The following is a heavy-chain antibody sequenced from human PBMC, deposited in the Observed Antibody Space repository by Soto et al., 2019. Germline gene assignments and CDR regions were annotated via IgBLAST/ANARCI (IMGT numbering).Heavy chain of an antibody. D-gene: IGHD3-10*01. V-gene: IGHV4-34*01. CDR1: GGSFSGYY. CDR3: ARGRTITMVRGGPYYYYGMDV. Sequence: QVQLQQWGAGLLKPSETLSLTCAVYGGSFSGYYWSWIRQPPGKGLEWIGEINHSGSTNYNPSLKSRVTISVDTSKNQFPLKLSSVTAADTAVYYCARGRTITMVRGGPYYYYGMDVWGQGTTVIVSS. J-gene: IGHJ6*02. CDR2: INHSGST.